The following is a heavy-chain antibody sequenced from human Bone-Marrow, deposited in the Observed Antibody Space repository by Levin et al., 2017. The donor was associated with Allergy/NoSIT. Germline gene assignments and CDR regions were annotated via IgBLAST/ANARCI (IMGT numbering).Heavy chain of an antibody. CDR2: IKQDGSEK. CDR3: AGGTGYLIEY. J-gene: IGHJ4*02. V-gene: IGHV3-7*01. CDR1: GFSLSSCW. Sequence: RAGGSLRLSCGASGFSLSSCWMNWVRQAPGKGLEWVAIIKQDGSEKHYADSVKGRFTISRDNTKNSVFLQMNTVRAEDTALYYCAGGTGYLIEYWGQGTQVTVSS. D-gene: IGHD2-8*02.